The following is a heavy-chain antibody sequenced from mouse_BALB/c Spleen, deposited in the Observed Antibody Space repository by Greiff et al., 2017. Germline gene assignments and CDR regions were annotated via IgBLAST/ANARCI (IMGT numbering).Heavy chain of an antibody. CDR2: ISYDGSN. D-gene: IGHD2-3*01. Sequence: ESGPGLVKPSQSLSLTCSVTGYSITSGYYWNWIRQFPGNKLEWMGYISYDGSNNYNPSLKNRISITRDTSKNQFFLKLNSVTTEDTATYYCASYDGYHGAMDYWGQGTSVTVSS. CDR3: ASYDGYHGAMDY. CDR1: GYSITSGYY. J-gene: IGHJ4*01. V-gene: IGHV3-6*02.